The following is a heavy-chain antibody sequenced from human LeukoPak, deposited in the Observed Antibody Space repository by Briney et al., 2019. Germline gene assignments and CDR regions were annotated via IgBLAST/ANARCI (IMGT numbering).Heavy chain of an antibody. D-gene: IGHD6-13*01. J-gene: IGHJ6*02. CDR2: ISYDGSNK. CDR1: GFTFGNYG. V-gene: IGHV3-30*03. Sequence: PGGSLRLSCAASGFTFGNYGMHWVRQAPGKGLEWVAVISYDGSNKYYADSVKGRFTISRDNAKNSLYLQMNSLRAEDTAVYYCARNLRIAAAGIYYYYGMDVWGQGTTVTVSS. CDR3: ARNLRIAAAGIYYYYGMDV.